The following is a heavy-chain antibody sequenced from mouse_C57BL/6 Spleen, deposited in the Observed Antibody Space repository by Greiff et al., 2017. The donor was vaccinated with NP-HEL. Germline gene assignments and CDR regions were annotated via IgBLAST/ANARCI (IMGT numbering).Heavy chain of an antibody. Sequence: EVKVVESGGGLVKPGGSLKLSCAASGFTFSDYGMHWVRQAPEKGLEWVAYISSGSSTIYYADTVKGRFTISRDNAKNTLLLQITSLRSEGTAMYDCSRPSYGNYEEAWFADWGQGTLVTVSA. CDR3: SRPSYGNYEEAWFAD. CDR2: ISSGSSTI. J-gene: IGHJ3*01. D-gene: IGHD2-10*01. CDR1: GFTFSDYG. V-gene: IGHV5-17*01.